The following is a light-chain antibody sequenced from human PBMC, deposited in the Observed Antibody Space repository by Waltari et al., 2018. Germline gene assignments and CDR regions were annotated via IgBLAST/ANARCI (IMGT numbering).Light chain of an antibody. CDR1: QGISSY. CDR3: QQLNSYPPRVT. V-gene: IGKV1-9*01. CDR2: AAS. J-gene: IGKJ3*01. Sequence: DIQLTQSPSFLSASVGDRVTITCRASQGISSYLAWYQQKPGKAPKLLIYAASTLQSGVPSRFSGSGSGTEFTLTISSLQPEDFATYYCQQLNSYPPRVTFGLGTKVDIK.